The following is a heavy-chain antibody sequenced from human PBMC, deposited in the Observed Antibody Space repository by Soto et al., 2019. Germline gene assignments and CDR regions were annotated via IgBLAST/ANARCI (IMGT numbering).Heavy chain of an antibody. CDR1: GFTFSSYA. V-gene: IGHV3-23*01. CDR2: ISGSGGST. D-gene: IGHD6-13*01. CDR3: AKDESQAXFIAAAVPYYYYYGMDV. J-gene: IGHJ6*02. Sequence: PGGSLRLACAASGFTFSSYAMSWVRQAPGKGLEWVSAISGSGGSTYYADSVKGRFTISRDNSKNTLYLQMNSLRAEDTAVYYCAKDESQAXFIAAAVPYYYYYGMDVWGQGTTVTVSS.